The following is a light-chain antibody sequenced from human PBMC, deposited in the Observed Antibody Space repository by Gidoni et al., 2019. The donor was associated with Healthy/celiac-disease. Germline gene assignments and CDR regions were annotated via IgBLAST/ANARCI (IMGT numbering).Light chain of an antibody. CDR3: QQYYSTPL. J-gene: IGKJ2*01. Sequence: DIVMTQSPDSLAVSLGERATINCKSSQSVLYSSNNKNYLAWYQQKPGQPPKLLIYWASTRESGVPDRFSGSGSGTDFTLTISSLQAEDVAVYYCQQYYSTPLFGQRTKLEIK. CDR1: QSVLYSSNNKNY. V-gene: IGKV4-1*01. CDR2: WAS.